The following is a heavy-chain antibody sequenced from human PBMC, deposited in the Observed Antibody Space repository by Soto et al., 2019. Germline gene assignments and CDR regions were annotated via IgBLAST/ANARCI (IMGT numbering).Heavy chain of an antibody. D-gene: IGHD2-21*02. CDR3: AREDDGGDRDYYGLDV. V-gene: IGHV4-30-4*01. CDR2: VHYSGSV. Sequence: SETLSLTCTVSGGSISFDHYHWTWIRQPPGKGLEWIGYVHYSGSVLYNQYLQNRVTISVDTSKNQFSLKLSSVTAADTAVYFCAREDDGGDRDYYGLDVWGQGTTVT. CDR1: GGSISFDHYH. J-gene: IGHJ6*02.